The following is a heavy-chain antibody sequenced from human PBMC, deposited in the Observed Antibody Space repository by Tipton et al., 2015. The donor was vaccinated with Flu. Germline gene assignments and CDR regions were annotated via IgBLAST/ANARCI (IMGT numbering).Heavy chain of an antibody. CDR2: IFHSGNA. Sequence: TLSLTCTVSGDSIRSSDYYWGWVRQPPGKGLEWIGNIFHSGNAYRNPSLKSRVTISVDTSNNRFSLRVTSVTAADTAIYYCARSTYYYGSGSSDYWGQGTLVTVSS. J-gene: IGHJ4*02. V-gene: IGHV4-38-2*02. CDR3: ARSTYYYGSGSSDY. CDR1: GDSIRSSDYY. D-gene: IGHD3-10*01.